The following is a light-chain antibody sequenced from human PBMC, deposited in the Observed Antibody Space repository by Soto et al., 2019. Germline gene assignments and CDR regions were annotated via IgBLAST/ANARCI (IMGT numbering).Light chain of an antibody. V-gene: IGKV1-27*01. CDR1: QGISGY. CDR2: GAS. CDR3: QKYNSAPLT. Sequence: DIQMTQSPSSLSASVGDRVTITCRASQGISGYLAWYQQQPGKVPKLLIYGASTLQSGVPSRFSGSGSGTDFTLTISSLQPEDGATYYCQKYNSAPLTFGPGTKVDLK. J-gene: IGKJ3*01.